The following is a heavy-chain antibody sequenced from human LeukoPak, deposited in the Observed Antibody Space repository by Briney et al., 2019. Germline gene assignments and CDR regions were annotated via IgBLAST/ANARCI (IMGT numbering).Heavy chain of an antibody. CDR3: AGVIPLGGSGSYYNY. Sequence: GGSLRLSCAASGFTVSSNYMSWVRQAPGKGLEWVSIIYSGGSPYYADSVKGRFTISRDNSKNMLYLQMNGLRAEDTAVYYCAGVIPLGGSGSYYNYWGQGTLVTVSS. CDR1: GFTVSSNY. V-gene: IGHV3-53*01. CDR2: IYSGGSP. J-gene: IGHJ4*02. D-gene: IGHD3-10*01.